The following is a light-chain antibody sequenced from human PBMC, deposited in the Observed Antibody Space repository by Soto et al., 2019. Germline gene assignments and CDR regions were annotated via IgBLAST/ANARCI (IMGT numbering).Light chain of an antibody. Sequence: EIVLTQSASTLSWSPGERATLSWRASQSVSSYLAWYQQKTGQAPRLLIYDASNRATGIPARFSGSGSGTDFNLTISSLETEDFAAYYCQQRGNWPITFGQGTRLEIK. J-gene: IGKJ5*01. CDR2: DAS. CDR3: QQRGNWPIT. CDR1: QSVSSY. V-gene: IGKV3-11*01.